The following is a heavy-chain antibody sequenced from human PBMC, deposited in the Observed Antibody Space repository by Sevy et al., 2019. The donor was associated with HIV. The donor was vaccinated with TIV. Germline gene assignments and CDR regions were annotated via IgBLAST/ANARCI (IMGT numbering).Heavy chain of an antibody. Sequence: ASVKVSCKASGYTFTSYGISWVRQAPGQGLEWMGWISAYNGNTNYAQMLQGRVTMTTDTSTSTAYMELRSLRSDDTAVYYCARVGRYCSGGSCYSLFFYGMDVWGQGTTVTVSS. V-gene: IGHV1-18*01. CDR3: ARVGRYCSGGSCYSLFFYGMDV. CDR2: ISAYNGNT. CDR1: GYTFTSYG. D-gene: IGHD2-15*01. J-gene: IGHJ6*02.